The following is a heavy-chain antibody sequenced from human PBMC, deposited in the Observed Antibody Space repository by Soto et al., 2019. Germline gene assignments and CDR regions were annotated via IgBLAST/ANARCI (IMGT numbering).Heavy chain of an antibody. D-gene: IGHD6-19*01. Sequence: QVQLVESGGGLVKPGGSLRLSCAASGFAVSDYYMSWIRQAPGKGLEWVSYISSSGRTIYYADSVKGRFTISMDNAKKSLYLQMNSLRADDTAVYYCARSSGWYALGAFDIWGQGTLVTVSS. CDR2: ISSSGRTI. V-gene: IGHV3-11*01. CDR1: GFAVSDYY. CDR3: ARSSGWYALGAFDI. J-gene: IGHJ3*02.